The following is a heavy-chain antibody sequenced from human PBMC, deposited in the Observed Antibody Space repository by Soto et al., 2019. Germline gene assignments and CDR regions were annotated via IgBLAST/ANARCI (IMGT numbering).Heavy chain of an antibody. CDR2: ISGSGGST. Sequence: PGGSLRLSCAASGFTFSSYAMSWVRQAPGKGLEWVSAISGSGGSTYYADSVKGRFTISRDNSKNTLYLQMNSLRAEDTAVYYCAKDWKARGSPDYLYYWGQGTLVTVSS. V-gene: IGHV3-23*01. D-gene: IGHD3-16*01. J-gene: IGHJ4*02. CDR1: GFTFSSYA. CDR3: AKDWKARGSPDYLYY.